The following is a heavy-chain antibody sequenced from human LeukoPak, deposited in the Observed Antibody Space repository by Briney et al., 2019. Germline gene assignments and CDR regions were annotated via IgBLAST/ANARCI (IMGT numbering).Heavy chain of an antibody. J-gene: IGHJ4*02. V-gene: IGHV5-51*01. CDR2: IYPGDYAT. CDR1: GYSFSNYW. D-gene: IGHD2-21*02. Sequence: GESLKISCTGSGYSFSNYWIGWVRQMPGKGLEWMGIIYPGDYATSYSPSFQGLVTISVDKSISTAYLQWSSLKASDTAMYYCAIPPGYCGNDCSFDHWGQGTLVTVSS. CDR3: AIPPGYCGNDCSFDH.